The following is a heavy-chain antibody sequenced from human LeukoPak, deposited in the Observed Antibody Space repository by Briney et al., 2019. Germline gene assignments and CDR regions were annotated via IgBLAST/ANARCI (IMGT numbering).Heavy chain of an antibody. V-gene: IGHV3-30*02. Sequence: GGSLRLSCAASGFTFSSYGMHWVRQAPGKGLEWVAFIRYDGSNKYYADSVKGRFAISRDNAKNSLYLQMNSLRAEDTAVYYCATPFDYWGQGTLVTVSS. CDR2: IRYDGSNK. J-gene: IGHJ4*02. CDR3: ATPFDY. CDR1: GFTFSSYG.